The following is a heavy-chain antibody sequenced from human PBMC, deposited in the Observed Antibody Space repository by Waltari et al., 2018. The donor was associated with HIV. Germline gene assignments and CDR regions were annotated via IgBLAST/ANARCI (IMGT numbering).Heavy chain of an antibody. V-gene: IGHV3-33*01. CDR1: GFTFSSYG. CDR3: ARRGVDGSGSYQYYFDY. J-gene: IGHJ4*02. Sequence: QVQLVESGGGVVQPGRSLRLSCAASGFTFSSYGMHWVRQAPGKGWEWVAVIWYDGSNKNYADSVKGRFTISRNNSKNTLYLQMNSLRAEDTAVYYWARRGVDGSGSYQYYFDYWGQGTLVTVSS. D-gene: IGHD3-10*01. CDR2: IWYDGSNK.